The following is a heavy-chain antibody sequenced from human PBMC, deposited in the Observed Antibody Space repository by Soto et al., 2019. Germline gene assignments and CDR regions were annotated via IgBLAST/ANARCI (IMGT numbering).Heavy chain of an antibody. CDR3: ARLMAVGSTD. Sequence: GGALRLPGAVSEFTYRNYAMSWLRPAPEKGLEWVSSSENCSLVAYYDASLKGRFTVSRDNSKNTLSLPMDTLRADDTALYYCARLMAVGSTDWGQGTLVTVSS. V-gene: IGHV3-23*05. D-gene: IGHD3-10*01. J-gene: IGHJ4*02. CDR1: EFTYRNYA. CDR2: SENCSLVA.